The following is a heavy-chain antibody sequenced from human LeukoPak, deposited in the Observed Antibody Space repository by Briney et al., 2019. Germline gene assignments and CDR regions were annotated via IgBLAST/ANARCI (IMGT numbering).Heavy chain of an antibody. V-gene: IGHV4-39*07. CDR3: ARSDTVTKIDY. Sequence: SETLSLTCTVSGYSISSSSYYWGWIRQPPGKGLEWIGSIYYSGSTYYNPSLKSRVTISVDTSKNQFSLKLSSVTAADTAVYYCARSDTVTKIDYWGQGTLVTVSS. CDR2: IYYSGST. D-gene: IGHD4-17*01. CDR1: GYSISSSSYY. J-gene: IGHJ4*02.